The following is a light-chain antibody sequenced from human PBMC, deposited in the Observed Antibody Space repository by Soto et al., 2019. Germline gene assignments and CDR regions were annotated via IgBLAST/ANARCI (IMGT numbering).Light chain of an antibody. CDR3: SSYARGSPSYV. CDR2: DVN. V-gene: IGLV2-11*01. CDR1: SSDVGAYNY. Sequence: QSALTQPRSVSGSPGQSVTISCTGTSSDVGAYNYVSWYQHHPGKAPKYMIYDVNKRPSGVSHRLFGSKSGNTASLTISGLQAEDEADYYCSSYARGSPSYVFGTGTKLTVL. J-gene: IGLJ1*01.